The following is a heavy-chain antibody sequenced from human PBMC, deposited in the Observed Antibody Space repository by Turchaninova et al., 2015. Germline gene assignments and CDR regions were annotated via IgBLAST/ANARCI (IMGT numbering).Heavy chain of an antibody. Sequence: QISLKESGPTRVKPTQTLTLTCTFSGFSLSTSGVGVGWILPPPGKALECLALIYWDDDKRYSPSFKSRLTITKDTSKNQVVLTMTNMDPVDTATYYCAHRRPNSGGWDTGVFDQWGQGALVTVSS. CDR1: GFSLSTSGVG. V-gene: IGHV2-5*02. CDR2: IYWDDDK. CDR3: AHRRPNSGGWDTGVFDQ. D-gene: IGHD6-19*01. J-gene: IGHJ4*02.